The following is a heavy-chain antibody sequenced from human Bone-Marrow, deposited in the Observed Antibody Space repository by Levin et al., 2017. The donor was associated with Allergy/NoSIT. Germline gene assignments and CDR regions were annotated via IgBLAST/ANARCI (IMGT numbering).Heavy chain of an antibody. V-gene: IGHV2-5*02. Sequence: PSQTLSLTCTFSGFSLSTSGVGVGWIRQPPGKALEWLALIYWDDDKRYSPSLKSRLTITKDTSKNQVVLTMTNMDPVDTATYYCARPAGVSYYFDYWGQGTLVTVSS. CDR2: IYWDDDK. J-gene: IGHJ4*02. D-gene: IGHD3-10*01. CDR3: ARPAGVSYYFDY. CDR1: GFSLSTSGVG.